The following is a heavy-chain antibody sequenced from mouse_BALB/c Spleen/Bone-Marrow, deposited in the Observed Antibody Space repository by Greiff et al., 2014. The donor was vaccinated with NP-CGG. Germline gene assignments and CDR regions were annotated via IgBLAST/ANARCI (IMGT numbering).Heavy chain of an antibody. CDR2: IDPENGDT. J-gene: IGHJ2*01. CDR1: CFNIKDYY. Sequence: GQLKESGAELVGSGASVKLSCTASCFNIKDYYMHWGEQRPEQGLGWIGWIDPENGDTEYAPKFQGKATMTADTSSNTAYLQLSSLTSEDTAVYYCNARGDYDFDYFDYWGQGTTLTVSS. V-gene: IGHV14-4*02. D-gene: IGHD2-4*01. CDR3: NARGDYDFDYFDY.